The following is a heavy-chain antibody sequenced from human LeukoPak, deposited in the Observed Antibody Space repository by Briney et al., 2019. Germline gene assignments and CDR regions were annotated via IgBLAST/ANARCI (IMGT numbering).Heavy chain of an antibody. Sequence: GGSLRLSCAASGFTFSDYYMSWIRQAPGKGLEWVSYISSSSSYTNYADSVKGRFTISRDNAKNSLYLQMNSLRAEDTAVYYRVHILTPRDVPDYWGQGTLVTVSS. CDR2: ISSSSSYT. J-gene: IGHJ4*02. D-gene: IGHD3-9*01. CDR1: GFTFSDYY. V-gene: IGHV3-11*06. CDR3: VHILTPRDVPDY.